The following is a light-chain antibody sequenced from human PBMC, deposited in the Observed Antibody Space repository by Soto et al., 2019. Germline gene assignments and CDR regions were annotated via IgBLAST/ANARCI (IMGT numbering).Light chain of an antibody. V-gene: IGLV2-14*01. CDR2: EVS. J-gene: IGLJ1*01. Sequence: QSALTQPASVSGSPGQSITISCTGTSSDVGGYNYVSWYQQHPGKAPKLMIYEVSNRPSGVSNRFSGSKSGNTASLTISGLQAEDEAYYYCSSYTSSSTLSVFGIGTKVTVL. CDR3: SSYTSSSTLSV. CDR1: SSDVGGYNY.